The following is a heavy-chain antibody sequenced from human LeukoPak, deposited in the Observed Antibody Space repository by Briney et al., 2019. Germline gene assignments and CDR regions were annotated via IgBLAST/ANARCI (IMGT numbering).Heavy chain of an antibody. CDR1: GFTFSDYA. CDR2: ISTSGGST. D-gene: IGHD2-15*01. J-gene: IGHJ4*02. V-gene: IGHV3-23*01. Sequence: GGSPRLSCAASGFTFSDYAMSFVRQAPGKGLEWVSAISTSGGSTYYADSVKGRFTISRDNSKNTVYLQMNSLRAEDTAVYYCAKGWSPFWGQGTLVTVSS. CDR3: AKGWSPF.